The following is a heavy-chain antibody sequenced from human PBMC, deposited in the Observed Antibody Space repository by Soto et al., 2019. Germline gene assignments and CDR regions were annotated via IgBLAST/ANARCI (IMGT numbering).Heavy chain of an antibody. CDR2: MNTNSGNT. CDR3: AREATIRGDDY. CDR1: GYTFTSYD. J-gene: IGHJ4*02. Sequence: QVQLVQSGAEVKKPGASVKVSCKASGYTFTSYDINWVRQATGQGLEWMGWMNTNSGNTGYAQKFQGRVNMTRNTSISTAYMEMSSLRYEDTAVYYCAREATIRGDDYWGQGTLVTVSS. D-gene: IGHD2-2*02. V-gene: IGHV1-8*01.